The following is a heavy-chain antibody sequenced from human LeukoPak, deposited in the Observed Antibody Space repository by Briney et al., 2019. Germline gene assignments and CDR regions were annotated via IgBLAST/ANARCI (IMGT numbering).Heavy chain of an antibody. V-gene: IGHV4-34*01. CDR3: ARGSGYYYALFDY. CDR2: INHGTRS. Sequence: SETLSLTCAVYGGSFRGYYCNWIRQPPGKGLEWIGEINHGTRSNFNPSLKSRVTISVDTSKNQFSLKLSSVTAADTAVYYCARGSGYYYALFDYWGQGTLVTVSS. J-gene: IGHJ4*02. CDR1: GGSFRGYY. D-gene: IGHD3-22*01.